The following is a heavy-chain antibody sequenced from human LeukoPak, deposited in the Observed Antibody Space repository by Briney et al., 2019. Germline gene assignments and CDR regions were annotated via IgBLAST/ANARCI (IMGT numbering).Heavy chain of an antibody. J-gene: IGHJ4*02. D-gene: IGHD3-10*01. CDR3: AKGDPYGSGRYPVDY. CDR2: ISYDGSNK. V-gene: IGHV3-30*18. Sequence: PGGSLRLSCAASGFTFSRYGMHWVRQASGKGLEWVALISYDGSNKYYADSVKGRFTISRDNSKNTLYLQMNSLRPEDTAVYYCAKGDPYGSGRYPVDYWGQGTLVTVSS. CDR1: GFTFSRYG.